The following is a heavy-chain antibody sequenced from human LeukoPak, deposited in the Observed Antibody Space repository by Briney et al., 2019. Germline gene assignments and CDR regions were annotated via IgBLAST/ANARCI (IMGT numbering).Heavy chain of an antibody. CDR1: GFTVSSSY. Sequence: PGGSLRLSCAASGFTVSSSYMSWVRQAPGKGLEWVSVIYSGGSTYYADSVKGRFTISRDNSKNTLYLQMNSLRAEDTAVYYCARGMNYDFWSAGLIDYWGQGTLVTVSS. CDR3: ARGMNYDFWSAGLIDY. J-gene: IGHJ4*02. CDR2: IYSGGST. V-gene: IGHV3-66*01. D-gene: IGHD3-3*01.